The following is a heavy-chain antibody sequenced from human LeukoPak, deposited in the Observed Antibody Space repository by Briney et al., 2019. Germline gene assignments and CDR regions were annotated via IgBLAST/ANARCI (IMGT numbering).Heavy chain of an antibody. V-gene: IGHV4-34*01. D-gene: IGHD3-22*01. CDR1: GGSFSGYY. CDR2: ISHSGST. Sequence: SETLSLTCAVYGGSFSGYYWSWIRQPPGKGLEWIGEISHSGSTNYNPSLKSRVTISVDTSKNQFSLKLSSVTAADTAVYYCARGGGYRGPFFDYWGQGTLVTVSS. CDR3: ARGGGYRGPFFDY. J-gene: IGHJ4*02.